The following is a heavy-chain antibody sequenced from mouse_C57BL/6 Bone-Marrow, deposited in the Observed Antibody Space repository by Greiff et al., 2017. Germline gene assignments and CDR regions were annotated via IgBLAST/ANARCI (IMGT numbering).Heavy chain of an antibody. V-gene: IGHV1-52*01. CDR1: GYTFTSYW. Sequence: QVQLQQPGAELVRPGSSVKLSCKASGYTFTSYWMHWVQQRPIQGLEWIGNIDPSDSETHYNQKFKDKATLTVDKSSSTAYMQLSSLTSEDSSVYYCALYYGSSFYFDDWGQGTTLTVAS. D-gene: IGHD1-1*01. CDR3: ALYYGSSFYFDD. CDR2: IDPSDSET. J-gene: IGHJ2*01.